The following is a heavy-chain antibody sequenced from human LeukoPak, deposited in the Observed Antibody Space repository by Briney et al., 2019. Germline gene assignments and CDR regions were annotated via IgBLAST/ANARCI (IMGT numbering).Heavy chain of an antibody. D-gene: IGHD3-22*01. CDR1: GFTVSSNY. Sequence: GGSLRLSCAASGFTVSSNYMSWVRQAPGKGLEWVSVIYSGGSTYYADSVKGRFTISRDNSKNTLYLQMNSLRAEDTDVYYCARDNRDSSGYPDAFDIWGQGTMVTVSS. CDR3: ARDNRDSSGYPDAFDI. V-gene: IGHV3-53*01. J-gene: IGHJ3*02. CDR2: IYSGGST.